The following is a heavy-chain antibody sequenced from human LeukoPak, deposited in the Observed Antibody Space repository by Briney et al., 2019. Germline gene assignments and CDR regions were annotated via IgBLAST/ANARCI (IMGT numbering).Heavy chain of an antibody. J-gene: IGHJ6*03. Sequence: GGSLRLSCAASGFTFRNYGMHWVRQATGKGLEWVSFIWSDGNNRFYADSVKGRFTISRDNSKNMLYLQMDTLRAEDTALYYCAKDPGASVPGFYMDVWGKGTTVIVSS. D-gene: IGHD2-8*02. CDR3: AKDPGASVPGFYMDV. V-gene: IGHV3-30*02. CDR2: IWSDGNNR. CDR1: GFTFRNYG.